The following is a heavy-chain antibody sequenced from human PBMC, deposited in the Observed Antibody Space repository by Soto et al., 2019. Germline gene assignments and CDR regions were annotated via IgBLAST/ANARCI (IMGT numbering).Heavy chain of an antibody. CDR2: IKSKPDGGTI. V-gene: IGHV3-15*01. J-gene: IGHJ4*02. CDR3: TRASAGTH. Sequence: GGSLRLSCAASGFTFSNAWMNWVRQAPGKGLQWVGRIKSKPDGGTIDYAAPVKGRFTISRDDLKKTLYLQMNSLKSEDTAVYYCTRASAGTHWGQGTLVTVSS. D-gene: IGHD2-15*01. CDR1: GFTFSNAW.